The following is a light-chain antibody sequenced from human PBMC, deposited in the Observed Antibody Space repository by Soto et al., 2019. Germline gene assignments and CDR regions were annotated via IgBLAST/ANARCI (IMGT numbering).Light chain of an antibody. CDR2: GAS. CDR3: QQYNNWPLT. V-gene: IGKV3-15*01. J-gene: IGKJ4*01. CDR1: QSVTSN. Sequence: IVMPPSPDALSVPPGERVPLSCRASQSVTSNLAWYQQKPGQAPRLLIYGASTRATGMSARFSGFGSGTEFTLTISSLQSEDFAVYYCQQYNNWPLTFGGGTKVDIK.